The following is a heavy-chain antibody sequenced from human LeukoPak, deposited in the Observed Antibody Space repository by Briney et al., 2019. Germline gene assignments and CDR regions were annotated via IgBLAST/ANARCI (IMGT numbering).Heavy chain of an antibody. CDR3: AKGGSSALGDAFDI. J-gene: IGHJ3*02. V-gene: IGHV3-33*06. CDR2: TWYDDSKK. CDR1: GFTFSSYV. Sequence: GGSLRLSCAASGFTFSSYVMHWVRQAPGKGLEWVAVTWYDDSKKYYVDSVKGRFTISRDNSKNTLDLQMSSLRAEDAAVYYCAKGGSSALGDAFDIWGQGTMVTVSS. D-gene: IGHD3-16*01.